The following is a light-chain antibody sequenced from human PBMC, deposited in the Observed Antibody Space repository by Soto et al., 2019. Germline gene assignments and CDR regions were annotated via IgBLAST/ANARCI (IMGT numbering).Light chain of an antibody. Sequence: EIFLTQSPDTLSLSPGERATLTCRASQSVTNYIAWYQQRPGQAPRLLSYDASNRATGVPARFSGSRSGTDFTLTISDLEPADFGLYYCQQRLNWPPGFGQGTKVDI. V-gene: IGKV3-11*01. CDR1: QSVTNY. J-gene: IGKJ1*01. CDR2: DAS. CDR3: QQRLNWPPG.